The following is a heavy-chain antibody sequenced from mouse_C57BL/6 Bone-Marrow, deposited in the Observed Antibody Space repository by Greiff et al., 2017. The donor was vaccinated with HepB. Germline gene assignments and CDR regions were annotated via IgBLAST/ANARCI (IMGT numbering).Heavy chain of an antibody. V-gene: IGHV2-5*01. Sequence: QVQLKESGPGLVQPSQSLSITCTVSGFSSTSYGAHWVRQSSGKGLEWLGGIWRGGSTDYNAAFMSRLSITKDNSKSPVFFKMNSLQADDTAIYYCAKKDDYDAWFAYGGQGTLVTVSA. CDR1: GFSSTSYG. D-gene: IGHD2-4*01. J-gene: IGHJ3*01. CDR3: AKKDDYDAWFAY. CDR2: IWRGGST.